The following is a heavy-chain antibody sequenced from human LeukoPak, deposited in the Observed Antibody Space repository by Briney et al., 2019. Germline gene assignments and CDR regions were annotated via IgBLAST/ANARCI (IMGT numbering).Heavy chain of an antibody. V-gene: IGHV4-59*01. CDR2: IHNSGIS. D-gene: IGHD6-19*01. CDR1: GGSISNGF. CDR3: VYSSGWTNFYYYGMDV. J-gene: IGHJ6*02. Sequence: SETLFLTCTVSGGSISNGFWSWIRQPPGKEPEWIGSIHNSGISNYIPSLKSRLTISRDTSKNQFSLKLRSVTAADTAIYYCVYSSGWTNFYYYGMDVWGQGTTVTVSS.